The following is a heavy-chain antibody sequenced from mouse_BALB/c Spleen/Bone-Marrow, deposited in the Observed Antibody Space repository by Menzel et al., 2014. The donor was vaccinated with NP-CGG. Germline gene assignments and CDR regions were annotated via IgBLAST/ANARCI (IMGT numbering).Heavy chain of an antibody. J-gene: IGHJ3*01. CDR3: TLNWDSAY. V-gene: IGHV5-6*02. CDR1: GFTFSSYG. CDR2: INNGGTYT. D-gene: IGHD4-1*02. Sequence: DVKLMESGGDLVKPGGSLKLSCAASGFTFSSYGMSWVRQTPDKRLEWVATINNGGTYTYYPDSVKGRFTISRDNAKNTLYLQMSSLKSEDTAMYYCTLNWDSAYWGQGTLVTVSA.